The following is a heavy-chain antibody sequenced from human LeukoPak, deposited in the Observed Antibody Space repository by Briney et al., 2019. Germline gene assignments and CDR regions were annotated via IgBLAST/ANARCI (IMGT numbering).Heavy chain of an antibody. CDR3: ASPFLGYCSSTSCYAFDY. CDR1: GGSFSGYY. V-gene: IGHV4-34*01. J-gene: IGHJ4*02. D-gene: IGHD2-2*01. Sequence: SETLSLTCAVYGGSFSGYYWSWIRQPPGKGLEWIGEINHSGSTNYNPSLKSRVTISVDTSKNQFSLKLSSVTAADTAVYYCASPFLGYCSSTSCYAFDYWGQGTLVTVSS. CDR2: INHSGST.